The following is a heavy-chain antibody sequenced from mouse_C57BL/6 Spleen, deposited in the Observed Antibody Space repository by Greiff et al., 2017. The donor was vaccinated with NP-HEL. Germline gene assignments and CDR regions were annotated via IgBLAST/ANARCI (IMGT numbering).Heavy chain of an antibody. Sequence: VHVKQSGAELVRPGASVTLSCTASGFNIKDDYMHWVKQRPEQGLEWIGWIDPENGDTEYASKFQGKATITADTSSNTAYLQLSSLTSEDTAVYYCTRYGGANYYCDYWGQGTTLTVSS. CDR2: IDPENGDT. V-gene: IGHV14-4*01. CDR3: TRYGGANYYCDY. CDR1: GFNIKDDY. D-gene: IGHD1-1*01. J-gene: IGHJ2*01.